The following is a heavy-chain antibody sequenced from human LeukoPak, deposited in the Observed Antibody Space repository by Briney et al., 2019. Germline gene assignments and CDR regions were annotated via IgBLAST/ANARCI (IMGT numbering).Heavy chain of an antibody. V-gene: IGHV1-18*01. CDR1: GYTFTSYG. D-gene: IGHD1-1*01. Sequence: ASVKVSCKASGYTFTSYGISWVRQAPGQVLEWMGWISAYNGNTNYAQKLEGRVTMTTDTSTSTAYMELRSLRSDDTAVYYCARARLERPLDYWGQGTLVTVSS. CDR2: ISAYNGNT. J-gene: IGHJ4*02. CDR3: ARARLERPLDY.